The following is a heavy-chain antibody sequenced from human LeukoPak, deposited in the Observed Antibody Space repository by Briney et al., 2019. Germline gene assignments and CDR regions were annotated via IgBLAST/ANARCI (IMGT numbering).Heavy chain of an antibody. V-gene: IGHV4-39*07. J-gene: IGHJ4*02. D-gene: IGHD5-24*01. CDR3: AYRWLQLQGC. Sequence: SETLSLTCTVSGGSISSSSYYWGWIRQPPGKGLEWIGSIYYSGSTYYNPSLKSRVTISVDTSKNQFSLKLSSVTAADTAVYYCAYRWLQLQGCWGQGALVTVSS. CDR2: IYYSGST. CDR1: GGSISSSSYY.